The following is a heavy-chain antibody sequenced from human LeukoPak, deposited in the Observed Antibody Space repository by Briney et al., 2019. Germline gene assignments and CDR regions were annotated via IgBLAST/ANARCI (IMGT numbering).Heavy chain of an antibody. D-gene: IGHD2-2*01. CDR1: GGFFSGYY. CDR2: INHSGST. V-gene: IGHV4-34*01. J-gene: IGHJ6*03. CDR3: ARLVYCSSTSCYRYYYYYMDV. Sequence: SETLSLTCAVYGGFFSGYYWSWIRQPPGKGLEWIGEINHSGSTNYNPSLKSRVTISVDTSKNQFSLKLSSVTAADTAVYYCARLVYCSSTSCYRYYYYYMDVWGKGTTVTVSS.